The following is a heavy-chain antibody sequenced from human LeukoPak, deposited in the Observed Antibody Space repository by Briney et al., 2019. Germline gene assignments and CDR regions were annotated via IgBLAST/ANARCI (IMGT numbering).Heavy chain of an antibody. V-gene: IGHV3-48*04. CDR1: GFTFITYS. D-gene: IGHD4-17*01. CDR3: ARVRGLHRKVDY. CDR2: ISSSSSTI. J-gene: IGHJ4*02. Sequence: GGSLRLSCAASGFTFITYSMNWVRQAPGKGLEWVSDISSSSSTIYYADSVKGRFTISRDNAKNSLYLQMNSLRAEDTAVYYCARVRGLHRKVDYWGQGTLVTVSS.